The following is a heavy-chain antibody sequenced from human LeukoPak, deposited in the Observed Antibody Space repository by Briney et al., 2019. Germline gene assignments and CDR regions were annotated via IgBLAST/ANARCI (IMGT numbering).Heavy chain of an antibody. D-gene: IGHD6-13*01. V-gene: IGHV3-30*04. Sequence: GRSLRLSCAASGFTFSSYAMHWVRQAPGKGLEWVAVISYDGSNKYYADSVKGRFTISRDNSKNTLYLQMNSLRAEDTAVYYCARNTRQQLAIDYWGQGTLVTASS. CDR3: ARNTRQQLAIDY. J-gene: IGHJ4*02. CDR1: GFTFSSYA. CDR2: ISYDGSNK.